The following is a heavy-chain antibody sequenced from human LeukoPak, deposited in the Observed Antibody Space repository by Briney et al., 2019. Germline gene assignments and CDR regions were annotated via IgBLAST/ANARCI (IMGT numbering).Heavy chain of an antibody. V-gene: IGHV1-18*01. CDR1: GYNFKTHA. Sequence: ASVKVSCQTSGYNFKTHAVSWVRQVPGQGLEWMGWISGYNGDTASAQKLQGRVTMTTDTSTSTAYMELRSLRSDDTAVYYCAIAPKRWLQLYWAFDYWGQGTLVTVSS. J-gene: IGHJ4*02. CDR3: AIAPKRWLQLYWAFDY. CDR2: ISGYNGDT. D-gene: IGHD5-24*01.